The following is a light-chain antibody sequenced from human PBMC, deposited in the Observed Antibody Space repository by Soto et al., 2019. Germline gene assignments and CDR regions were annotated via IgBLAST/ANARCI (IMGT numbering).Light chain of an antibody. Sequence: IVLTQSPAALSVSPGERATLSCRASQSVRTNLAWYQQKPGQPPRLLIYGASTRATGVPARFSGSGSGTELTLTISSMQSEDVAVYYCQQYNAWPSRTFGQGTKVEIK. V-gene: IGKV3-15*01. CDR3: QQYNAWPSRT. CDR1: QSVRTN. J-gene: IGKJ2*02. CDR2: GAS.